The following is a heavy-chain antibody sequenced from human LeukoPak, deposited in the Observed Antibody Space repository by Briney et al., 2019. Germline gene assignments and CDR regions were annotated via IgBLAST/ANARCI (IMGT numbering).Heavy chain of an antibody. Sequence: ASVKVSCKASGGTFSSYAISWVRQAPGQGLEWMGGIIPIFGTANYAQKFQGRVTITADKSTSTAYMGLSSLRSEDTAVYYCARVPEYSSSWFDYWGQGTLVTVSS. CDR3: ARVPEYSSSWFDY. CDR1: GGTFSSYA. D-gene: IGHD6-13*01. J-gene: IGHJ4*02. V-gene: IGHV1-69*06. CDR2: IIPIFGTA.